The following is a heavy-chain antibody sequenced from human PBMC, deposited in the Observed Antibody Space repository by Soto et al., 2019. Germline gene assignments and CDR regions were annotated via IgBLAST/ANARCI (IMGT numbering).Heavy chain of an antibody. J-gene: IGHJ6*02. CDR1: GGTFSSYA. D-gene: IGHD5-18*01. V-gene: IGHV1-69*06. CDR2: IIPIFGTA. Sequence: SVKVSCKASGGTFSSYAISWVRQAPGQGLEWMGGIIPIFGTANYAQKFQGRVTITADKSTSTAYMELSSLRSEDTAVYYCARDYTAMVSDYYYGIDVWGQGTTVTVSS. CDR3: ARDYTAMVSDYYYGIDV.